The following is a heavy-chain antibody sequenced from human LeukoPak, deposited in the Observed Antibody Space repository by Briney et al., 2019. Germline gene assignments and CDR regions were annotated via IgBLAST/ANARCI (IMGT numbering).Heavy chain of an antibody. CDR3: AKVGCGSGYCAFDY. CDR2: ISYDGSNI. CDR1: GLTFSSYG. D-gene: IGHD3-22*01. J-gene: IGHJ4*02. V-gene: IGHV3-30*18. Sequence: GRSLRLSCVASGLTFSSYGMHWVRQAPGKGLEWVAVISYDGSNIYYAASVKGRFTISRDNSKNTLYLQMNSLRAEDTAVYYRAKVGCGSGYCAFDYWGQGTLVTVSS.